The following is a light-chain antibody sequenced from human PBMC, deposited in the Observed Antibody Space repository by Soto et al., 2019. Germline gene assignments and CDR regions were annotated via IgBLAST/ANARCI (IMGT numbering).Light chain of an antibody. J-gene: IGKJ5*01. CDR1: QSVNTY. CDR2: AAS. V-gene: IGKV1-39*01. Sequence: DIQMTQSPSSLSASVGERVTITCRASQSVNTYLHWYQQKAGQAPKLLIYAASNLQSGVPSRFSGRGSGTDFTLTISSLQPEDFATYYCQQSYSTPYTFGQGTRLEI. CDR3: QQSYSTPYT.